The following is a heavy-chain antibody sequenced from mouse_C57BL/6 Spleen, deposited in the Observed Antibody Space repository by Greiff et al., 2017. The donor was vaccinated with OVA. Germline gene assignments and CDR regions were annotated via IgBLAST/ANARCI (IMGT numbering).Heavy chain of an antibody. CDR3: ARYYGNYFDY. Sequence: EVMLVESGGGLVKPGGSLKLSCAASGFTFSDYGMHWVRQAPEKGLEWVAYISSGSSTIYYADTVKGRFTISRDNAKNTLFLQMTSLRSEDTAMYYCARYYGNYFDYWGQGTTLTVSS. J-gene: IGHJ2*01. CDR1: GFTFSDYG. CDR2: ISSGSSTI. D-gene: IGHD2-1*01. V-gene: IGHV5-17*01.